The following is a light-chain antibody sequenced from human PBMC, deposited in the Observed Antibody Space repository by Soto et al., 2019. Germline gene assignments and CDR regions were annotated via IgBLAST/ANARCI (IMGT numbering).Light chain of an antibody. V-gene: IGLV4-69*01. CDR1: SGHRTYA. CDR2: LNSDGSH. J-gene: IGLJ2*01. CDR3: QTWGTGIRV. Sequence: QRVLTQSPSGSASLGASVRLTCTLSSGHRTYAIAWHQQQTEKGPRYLMKLNSDGSHYKGDGIPDRFSGSSPGAERYLTISSLQSEDEADYYCQTWGTGIRVFGGGTKVTVL.